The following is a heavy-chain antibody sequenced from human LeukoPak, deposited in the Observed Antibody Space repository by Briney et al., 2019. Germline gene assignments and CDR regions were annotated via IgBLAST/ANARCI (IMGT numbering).Heavy chain of an antibody. CDR3: ARLQYTGSYYPDY. CDR1: GGSISSSY. J-gene: IGHJ4*02. D-gene: IGHD1-26*01. V-gene: IGHV4-59*08. CDR2: IYGSGST. Sequence: PSETLSLTCTVSGGSISSSYWSWIRQPPRKGLEWIGYIYGSGSTNYNPSLKSRVTISVDTSKNLFSLKLSSVTAADTAVYHCARLQYTGSYYPDYWGQGILVTVSS.